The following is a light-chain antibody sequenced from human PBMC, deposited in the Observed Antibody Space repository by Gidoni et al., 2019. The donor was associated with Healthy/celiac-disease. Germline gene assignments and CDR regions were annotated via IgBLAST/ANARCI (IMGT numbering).Light chain of an antibody. CDR2: EDN. Sequence: NFMLTQPHSVSESPGHTVTISCTRSSGSIASNYVQWYQQRPGSAPTTVIYEDNQRPSGVPDRFSGSIDSSSNSASLTISGLKTEDEADYYCQSYDSSNHRVFGGGTKLTVL. CDR1: SGSIASNY. J-gene: IGLJ3*02. CDR3: QSYDSSNHRV. V-gene: IGLV6-57*04.